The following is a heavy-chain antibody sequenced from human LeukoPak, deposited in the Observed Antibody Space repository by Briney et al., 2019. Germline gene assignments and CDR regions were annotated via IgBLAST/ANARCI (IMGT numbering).Heavy chain of an antibody. Sequence: GRSLRLSCAASGFTFNSYAMHWVRQAAGKGLEWVAIISYAGSNKFYADSVKGRFAISRDNSKNTLYLQMDSLRAEDTAVYYCAKTKVGTGLDALDIWGQGTMVTVSS. CDR3: AKTKVGTGLDALDI. CDR2: ISYAGSNK. CDR1: GFTFNSYA. D-gene: IGHD2-21*02. V-gene: IGHV3-30-3*02. J-gene: IGHJ3*02.